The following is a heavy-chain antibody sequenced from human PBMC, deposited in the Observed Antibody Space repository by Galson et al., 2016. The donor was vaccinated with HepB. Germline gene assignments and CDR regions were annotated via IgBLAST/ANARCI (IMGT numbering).Heavy chain of an antibody. V-gene: IGHV4-59*01. CDR2: IYYSGTT. Sequence: SETLSLTCTVSGDSISSYYWSWIRQPPEKGLEWIGYIYYSGTTNYNPSLKSRVTISVDTSKNQFSLKLSSVTAADTAVYYCARGGYSPMDVWGQGTTVTVSS. D-gene: IGHD2-15*01. CDR3: ARGGYSPMDV. CDR1: GDSISSYY. J-gene: IGHJ6*02.